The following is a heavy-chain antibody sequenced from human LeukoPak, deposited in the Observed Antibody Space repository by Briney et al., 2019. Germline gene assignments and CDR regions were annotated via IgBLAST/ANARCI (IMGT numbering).Heavy chain of an antibody. D-gene: IGHD2-21*02. J-gene: IGHJ5*02. CDR2: ISSSGGST. V-gene: IGHV3-23*01. Sequence: GRSLRLSCAASGFTFSSYAMSWVRQAPGKGLEWVSAISSSGGSTDYADSVKGRFTISRDNSKNTLYLQMNSLRVEDTAVYYCANSYCGGDCYLPWGQGTLVTVSS. CDR1: GFTFSSYA. CDR3: ANSYCGGDCYLP.